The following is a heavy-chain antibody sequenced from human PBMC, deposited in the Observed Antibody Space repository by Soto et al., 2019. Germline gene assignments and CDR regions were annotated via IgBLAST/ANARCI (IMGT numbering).Heavy chain of an antibody. CDR3: ARFCGGDCYYAFDI. Sequence: SGPTLVNPTQTLTLTCTSSGFSLSTSGMCVSWIRQPPGKALEWLALIDWDDDKYYSTSLKTRLTISKDTSKNQVVLTMTNMDPVDTATYYCARFCGGDCYYAFDIWGQGTMVTVSS. D-gene: IGHD2-21*02. CDR2: IDWDDDK. V-gene: IGHV2-70*01. J-gene: IGHJ3*02. CDR1: GFSLSTSGMC.